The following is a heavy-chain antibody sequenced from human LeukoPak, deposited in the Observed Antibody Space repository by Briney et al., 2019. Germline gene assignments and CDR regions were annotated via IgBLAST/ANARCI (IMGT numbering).Heavy chain of an antibody. CDR1: GGSFSGYY. CDR3: ARHSSGWYDYFDY. CDR2: INHSGST. D-gene: IGHD6-19*01. J-gene: IGHJ4*02. V-gene: IGHV4-34*01. Sequence: SETLSLTCAVYGGSFSGYYWSWIRQPPGKGLEWIGEINHSGSTNYNPSLKSRVTISVDTSKNQFSLKLSSVTAADTAVYYCARHSSGWYDYFDYWGQGTLVTVSS.